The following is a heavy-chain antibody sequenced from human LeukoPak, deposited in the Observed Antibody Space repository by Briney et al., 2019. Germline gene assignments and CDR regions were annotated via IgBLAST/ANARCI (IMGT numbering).Heavy chain of an antibody. J-gene: IGHJ4*02. Sequence: ASVKVSCKASGYTFIKYAIHWVRQAPGQRLEWMGWINAHNGDTKYSQKFQGRVAITRDTSASIVYMELSTLRFGDTAVYYCAGGSTSDWPLEYWGRGILVTVSS. V-gene: IGHV1-3*01. CDR3: AGGSTSDWPLEY. CDR2: INAHNGDT. D-gene: IGHD2-21*02. CDR1: GYTFIKYA.